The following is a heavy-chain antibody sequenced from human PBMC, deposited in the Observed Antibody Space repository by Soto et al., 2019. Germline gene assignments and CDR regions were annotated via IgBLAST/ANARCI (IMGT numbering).Heavy chain of an antibody. Sequence: QVQLVQSGAEVKKPGASVKVSCKASGYTFTGYYMHWVRQAPGQGLEWMGWINPNSGGTNYAQKVQGWVTMTRDTSISTAYMELSRLRSDDTAVYYCARDSITMVRGVPTYYYYDYGMDVWGQGTTVTVSS. D-gene: IGHD3-10*01. CDR1: GYTFTGYY. CDR3: ARDSITMVRGVPTYYYYDYGMDV. J-gene: IGHJ6*02. V-gene: IGHV1-2*04. CDR2: INPNSGGT.